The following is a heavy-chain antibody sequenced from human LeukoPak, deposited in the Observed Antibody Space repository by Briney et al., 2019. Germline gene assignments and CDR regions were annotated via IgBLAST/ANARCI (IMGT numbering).Heavy chain of an antibody. V-gene: IGHV3-23*01. CDR2: ISGSGGST. J-gene: IGHJ4*02. D-gene: IGHD3-10*01. Sequence: PGGSLRLSRAASGFTFSSYAMSWVRQAPGKGLEWVSAISGSGGSTYYADSVKGRFTISRDNSKNTLYLQMNSLRAEDTAVYYCAKHTEYYYGSGSFFDYWGQGTLVTVSS. CDR1: GFTFSSYA. CDR3: AKHTEYYYGSGSFFDY.